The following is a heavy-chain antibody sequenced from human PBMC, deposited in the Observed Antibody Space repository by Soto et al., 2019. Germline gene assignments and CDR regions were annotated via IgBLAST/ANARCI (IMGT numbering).Heavy chain of an antibody. CDR3: ARDTNIGVPAARPFGNWFDP. D-gene: IGHD2-2*01. J-gene: IGHJ5*02. V-gene: IGHV3-7*03. CDR2: IKQDGSEK. CDR1: GFTFSSYW. Sequence: PGGSLRLSCAASGFTFSSYWMSRVRQAPGKGLEWVANIKQDGSEKYYVDSVKGRFTISRDNAKNSLYLQMNSLRAEDTAVYYCARDTNIGVPAARPFGNWFDPWGQGTLVTVSS.